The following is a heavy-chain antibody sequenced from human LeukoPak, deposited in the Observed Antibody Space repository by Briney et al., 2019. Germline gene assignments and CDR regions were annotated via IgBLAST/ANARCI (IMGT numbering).Heavy chain of an antibody. CDR3: ARQAYNYNRGRHNWFDP. V-gene: IGHV4-59*08. CDR1: SGSICGFY. J-gene: IGHJ5*02. CDR2: MYYSGST. D-gene: IGHD3-22*01. Sequence: SETLSLTCTVSSGSICGFYWSWMRQPPGKGLEWIGYMYYSGSTSYNPSLKSRVTISVDTSKNQVSLRLSSVTAVDTAFYYCARQAYNYNRGRHNWFDPGGQGILVTVSS.